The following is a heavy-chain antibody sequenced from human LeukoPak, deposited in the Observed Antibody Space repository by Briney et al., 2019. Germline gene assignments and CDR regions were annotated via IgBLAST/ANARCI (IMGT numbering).Heavy chain of an antibody. J-gene: IGHJ6*03. CDR3: ARTSVTTYYYYYYMDV. Sequence: GGSLRLSCAASGFTFSSYNMNWVRQAPGKGLEWLSYISSSSSAIYYADSVKGRFTISRGNAKNSLYLQMNSLRAEDTAVYYCARTSVTTYYYYYYMDVWGKGTTVTVSS. V-gene: IGHV3-48*01. D-gene: IGHD4-17*01. CDR1: GFTFSSYN. CDR2: ISSSSSAI.